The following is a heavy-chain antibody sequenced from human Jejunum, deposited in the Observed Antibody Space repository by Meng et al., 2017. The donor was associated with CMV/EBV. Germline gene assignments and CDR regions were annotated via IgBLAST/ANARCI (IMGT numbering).Heavy chain of an antibody. CDR3: TTDGNYYDFWSGYYGDY. Sequence: NAFMSWVRQAPGKGLEWVGRIKSKGEGGTTDYAAPVALRFRVSRDDSINTLYLQMNSLKPEDTAVYYCTTDGNYYDFWSGYYGDYWGQGTLVTVSS. CDR2: IKSKGEGGTT. V-gene: IGHV3-15*01. J-gene: IGHJ4*02. CDR1: NAF. D-gene: IGHD3-3*01.